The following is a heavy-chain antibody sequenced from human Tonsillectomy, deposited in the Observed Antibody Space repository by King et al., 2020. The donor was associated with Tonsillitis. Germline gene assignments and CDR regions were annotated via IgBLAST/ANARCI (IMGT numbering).Heavy chain of an antibody. D-gene: IGHD4-17*01. V-gene: IGHV3-30*04. CDR2: ISYDGRNK. CDR1: GFTFSSYA. J-gene: IGHJ2*01. CDR3: ARYRCYGDFSPNNWYFDL. Sequence: QLVQSGGGVVQPGRSLRLSCAASGFTFSSYAMHWVRQASGKGLEWVAVISYDGRNKYNADSVKGRFPISRDNSKNTLYVEMNSLRADDTAVYYCARYRCYGDFSPNNWYFDLWGRGTLVTVSS.